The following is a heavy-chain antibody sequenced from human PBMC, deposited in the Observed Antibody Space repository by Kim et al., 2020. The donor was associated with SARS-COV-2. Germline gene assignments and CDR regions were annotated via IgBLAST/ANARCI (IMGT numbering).Heavy chain of an antibody. D-gene: IGHD3-3*01. CDR2: ISSNGGST. CDR3: ARTYYDFWSGSTPFDY. Sequence: RGSLRLSCAASGFTFSSYAMHWVRQAPGKGLEYVSAISSNGGSTYYANSVKGRFTISRDNSKNTLYLQMGSLRAEDMAVYYCARTYYDFWSGSTPFDYWGQGTLVTVSS. CDR1: GFTFSSYA. J-gene: IGHJ4*02. V-gene: IGHV3-64*01.